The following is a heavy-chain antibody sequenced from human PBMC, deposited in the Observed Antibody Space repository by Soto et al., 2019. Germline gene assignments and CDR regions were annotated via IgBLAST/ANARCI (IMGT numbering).Heavy chain of an antibody. V-gene: IGHV3-21*01. CDR2: ISSSSSYI. J-gene: IGHJ4*02. CDR1: GFTFSSYS. Sequence: EVQLVESGGGLVKPGGSLRLSCAASGFTFSSYSMNWVRQAPGKGLEWVSSISSSSSYIYYADSVKGRFTISRDNAKNSLYLQMNSLRAEDTAVYYCARDPMISSGYSDYWGQGTLVTVSS. D-gene: IGHD3-22*01. CDR3: ARDPMISSGYSDY.